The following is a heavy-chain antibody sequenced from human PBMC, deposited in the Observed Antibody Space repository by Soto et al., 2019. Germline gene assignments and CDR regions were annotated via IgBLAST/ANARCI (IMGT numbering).Heavy chain of an antibody. J-gene: IGHJ4*02. CDR2: IYTSGNT. CDR1: GGSISSYH. V-gene: IGHV4-4*07. CDR3: ARESGDNWDYEAY. Sequence: KPSETLSLTCTVSGGSISSYHWSWIRQSAGKGLEWIGRIYTSGNTHYNPSLKSRVTVSIDTSKNKFFLTVNSVTAADSAVYYCARESGDNWDYEAYWGQGTPVTGS. D-gene: IGHD1-7*01.